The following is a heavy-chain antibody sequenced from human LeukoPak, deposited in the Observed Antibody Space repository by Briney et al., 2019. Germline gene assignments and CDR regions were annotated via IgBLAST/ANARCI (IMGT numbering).Heavy chain of an antibody. Sequence: SETLSLTCTVSGGSISSYYWSWIRQPPGKGLEWIGYIYYSGSTNYNPSLKSRVTISVDTSKNQFSLKLSSVTAADTAVYYCARDLWSIAVAGVDYYYYMDVWGKGTTVTVSS. CDR2: IYYSGST. CDR1: GGSISSYY. D-gene: IGHD6-19*01. CDR3: ARDLWSIAVAGVDYYYYMDV. V-gene: IGHV4-59*01. J-gene: IGHJ6*03.